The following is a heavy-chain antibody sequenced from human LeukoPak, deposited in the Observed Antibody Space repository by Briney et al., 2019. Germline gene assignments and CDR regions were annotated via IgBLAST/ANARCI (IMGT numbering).Heavy chain of an antibody. CDR2: MSNSGSYI. D-gene: IGHD2-15*01. V-gene: IGHV3-21*01. CDR1: GFTFSSYS. CDR3: ARDRDNGMGV. Sequence: PGGSLRLSCAASGFTFSSYSMNWFRQAPGKGLEWVSSMSNSGSYIYYAESVQGRFTISRDNAKNSLFLQMNSLRDEDTAVYYCARDRDNGMGVWGKGTTVTVSS. J-gene: IGHJ6*04.